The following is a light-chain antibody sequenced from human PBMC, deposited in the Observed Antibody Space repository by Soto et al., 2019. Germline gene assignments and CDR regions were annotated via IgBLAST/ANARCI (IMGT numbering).Light chain of an antibody. Sequence: SYELTQPPSESVAPGQTATITCGGDNIGDKSVHWYQQKPGQAPVLVVYDDYGGASGIPERFSGSNSGNTATRTIRRVEAGDEADYYCQVWDSSSDHYVFGTGTKVTVL. CDR2: DDY. CDR1: NIGDKS. J-gene: IGLJ1*01. V-gene: IGLV3-21*02. CDR3: QVWDSSSDHYV.